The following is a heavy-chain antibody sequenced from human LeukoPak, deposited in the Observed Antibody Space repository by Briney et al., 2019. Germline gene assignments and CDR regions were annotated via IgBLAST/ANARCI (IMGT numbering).Heavy chain of an antibody. CDR2: IKEEGSER. D-gene: IGHD2-15*01. CDR3: ARMGTMGAASYNSYYYYMDV. J-gene: IGHJ6*03. Sequence: HGGSLRLSCGGPGFTLSSYWMTWVRQAPGKGLEWVANIKEEGSERHYVDSVKGRFTISRDNAENSLYLQMNSLRAEDTAVYYCARMGTMGAASYNSYYYYMDVWGKGTTVTVSS. V-gene: IGHV3-7*01. CDR1: GFTLSSYW.